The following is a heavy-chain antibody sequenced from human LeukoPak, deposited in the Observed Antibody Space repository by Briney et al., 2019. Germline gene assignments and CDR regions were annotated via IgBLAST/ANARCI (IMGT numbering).Heavy chain of an antibody. Sequence: GASVKVSCKASGYTFTSYGISWVRQAPGQGLEWMGWISAYNGNTNYAQKLQGRVTMTTDTSTSTAYMELRSLRSDDTAVYYCARVPPGYDILTGYYIAASYFDPWGQGTLVTVSS. V-gene: IGHV1-18*01. J-gene: IGHJ5*02. D-gene: IGHD3-9*01. CDR2: ISAYNGNT. CDR3: ARVPPGYDILTGYYIAASYFDP. CDR1: GYTFTSYG.